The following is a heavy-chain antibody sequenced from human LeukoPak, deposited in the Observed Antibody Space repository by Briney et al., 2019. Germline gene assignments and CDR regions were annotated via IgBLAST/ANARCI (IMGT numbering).Heavy chain of an antibody. V-gene: IGHV6-1*01. Sequence: SQTLSLTCAISGDSVSNNNAAWNWIRQSPSRGLEWLGRTYLRSNWYSDYAVSVKGRISINPDTSKNQFSLQLNSVTPEDTAVYYCARDRYSSGWSMNWFDPWGQGTLVTVSS. CDR1: GDSVSNNNAA. CDR2: TYLRSNWYS. CDR3: ARDRYSSGWSMNWFDP. D-gene: IGHD6-19*01. J-gene: IGHJ5*02.